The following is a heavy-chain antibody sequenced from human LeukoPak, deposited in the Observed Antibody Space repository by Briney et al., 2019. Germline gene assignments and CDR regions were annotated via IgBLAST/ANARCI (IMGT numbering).Heavy chain of an antibody. V-gene: IGHV3-30*02. CDR1: GFTFRKYN. CDR2: IQSDGSNK. J-gene: IGHJ5*02. Sequence: PGGSLRLSCAASGFTFRKYNIHWVRQAPGKGLEWVAFIQSDGSNKYYADSVKGRFTISRDNSKNTVYLQMNSLRPEDTDVFYCAKDSGSYGLDPWGQGTPVTVSS. D-gene: IGHD3-10*01. CDR3: AKDSGSYGLDP.